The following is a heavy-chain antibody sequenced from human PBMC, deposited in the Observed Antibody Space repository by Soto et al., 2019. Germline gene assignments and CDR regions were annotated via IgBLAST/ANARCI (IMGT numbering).Heavy chain of an antibody. J-gene: IGHJ6*02. CDR1: GGSISSGGYY. Sequence: LCGGSISSGGYYWSWIRQHPGKGLEWIGYIYYSGSTYYNPSLKSRVTISVDTSKNQFSLKLSSVTAADTAVYYCARDDEVTGMDVWGQGTTVTVSS. CDR2: IYYSGST. V-gene: IGHV4-31*02. CDR3: ARDDEVTGMDV. D-gene: IGHD5-18*01.